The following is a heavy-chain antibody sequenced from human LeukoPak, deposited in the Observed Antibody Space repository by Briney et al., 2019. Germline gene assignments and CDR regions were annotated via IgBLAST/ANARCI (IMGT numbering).Heavy chain of an antibody. Sequence: GGSLILSCTASGLTFAFRSYWMHWVRQAPGKGLECVSPISSSSSYIYYAESVKGRFTIARDNAKNSLYLQMNSLRAEDTAVDYCARDRGDVGYCSSTSCSNLDYWGQGTLVTVSS. CDR2: ISSSSSYI. J-gene: IGHJ4*02. D-gene: IGHD2-2*01. CDR3: ARDRGDVGYCSSTSCSNLDY. CDR1: GLTFAFRSYW. V-gene: IGHV3-21*01.